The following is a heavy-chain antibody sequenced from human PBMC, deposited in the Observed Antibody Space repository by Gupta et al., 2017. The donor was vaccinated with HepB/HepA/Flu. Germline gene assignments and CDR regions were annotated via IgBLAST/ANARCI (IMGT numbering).Heavy chain of an antibody. CDR2: IYWDDDK. CDR3: AHRQWSSGAAWEN. V-gene: IGHV2-5*02. Sequence: QITLKESGPTLVKPTQTLTLTCSFSGFSLTTSGVGVGWIRQPPGKALEWLGFIYWDDDKRYSPALKSRLTITKDTAKNQVGLTMTKMETVDTATYYCAHRQWSSGAAWENGGQGTLVTVYS. CDR1: GFSLTTSGVG. J-gene: IGHJ4*02. D-gene: IGHD3-22*01.